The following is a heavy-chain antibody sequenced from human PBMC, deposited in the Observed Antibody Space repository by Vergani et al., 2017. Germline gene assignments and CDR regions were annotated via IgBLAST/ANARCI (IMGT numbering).Heavy chain of an antibody. D-gene: IGHD6-6*01. CDR1: GFTFSGSA. CDR3: ARVVEYSSSSGY. J-gene: IGHJ4*02. V-gene: IGHV3-21*01. CDR2: ISSSSSSSYI. Sequence: EVQLVESGGGLVQPGGSLKLSCAASGFTFSGSAMHWVRQASGKGLEWVSSISSSSSSSYIYYADSVKGRFTISRDNAKNSLYLQMNSLRAEDTAVYYCARVVEYSSSSGYWGQGTLVTVSS.